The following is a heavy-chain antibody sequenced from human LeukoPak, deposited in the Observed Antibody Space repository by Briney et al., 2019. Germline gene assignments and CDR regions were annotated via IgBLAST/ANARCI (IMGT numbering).Heavy chain of an antibody. J-gene: IGHJ4*02. Sequence: PSETLSLTCTISRGSISTYYWSWIRQPPGKGLEWIGYISTSESTNYNPSLKSRITISVDTSKNQFSLNLSSVTAADTAVYYCARRRTTGTTGYFDYWGQGTLVTVSP. CDR2: ISTSEST. CDR1: RGSISTYY. D-gene: IGHD1-1*01. CDR3: ARRRTTGTTGYFDY. V-gene: IGHV4-4*09.